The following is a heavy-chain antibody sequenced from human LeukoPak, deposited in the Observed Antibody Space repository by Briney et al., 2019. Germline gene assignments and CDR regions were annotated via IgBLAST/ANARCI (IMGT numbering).Heavy chain of an antibody. CDR3: VRDIELST. V-gene: IGHV3-23*01. CDR1: GFNLGDSA. Sequence: GGSLRLSCAASGFNLGDSAMSWVRQTPRKGLEWVSLISFNGRNTYYGDSVKGRFTISRDNSKDTVYLQMNSLRAEDTAIFYCVRDIELSTWGPGTMVTVSS. CDR2: ISFNGRNT. J-gene: IGHJ3*01. D-gene: IGHD3-16*02.